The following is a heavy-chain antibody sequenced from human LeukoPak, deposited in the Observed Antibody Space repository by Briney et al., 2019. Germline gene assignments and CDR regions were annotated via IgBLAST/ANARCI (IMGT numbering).Heavy chain of an antibody. J-gene: IGHJ5*02. V-gene: IGHV3-7*03. CDR2: IKEDGSEK. CDR1: GFTFSTYS. D-gene: IGHD6-13*01. CDR3: ARGPPYSSSWYSGRFDP. Sequence: GGSLRLSCAASGFTFSTYSMSWVRQAPGKGLEWVASIKEDGSEKFYVDSVKGRFTISRNNAKNSLYLQMNSLRAEDTALYHCARGPPYSSSWYSGRFDPWGQGTLVTVSS.